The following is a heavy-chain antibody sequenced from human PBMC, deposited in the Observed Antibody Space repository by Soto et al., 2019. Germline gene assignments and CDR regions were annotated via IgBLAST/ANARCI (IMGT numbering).Heavy chain of an antibody. CDR1: GGSFSGYY. CDR3: ASGYGRNFDY. Sequence: QVQLQQWGAGLLKPSETLSLTCAVYGGSFSGYYWSWIRQPPGKGLEWIGEINHSGSTNYNPSLKSRVTVSVDTSKNQFSLKVSSVTAAGTAVYYCASGYGRNFDYWGQGTLVTVSS. J-gene: IGHJ4*02. CDR2: INHSGST. V-gene: IGHV4-34*01. D-gene: IGHD3-10*01.